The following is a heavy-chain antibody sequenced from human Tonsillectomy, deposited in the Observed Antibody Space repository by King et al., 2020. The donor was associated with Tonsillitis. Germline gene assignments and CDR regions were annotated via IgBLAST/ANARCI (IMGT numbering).Heavy chain of an antibody. Sequence: VQLQQWGAGLLKPSETLSLTCAVYGGSFSGYYWSWIRQPPGKGLEWIGEINHSGSTNYNPSLKSRVTISVDTSKNQFSLKLSSVTAADTAVYYCARVKVVTRHNWFDPWGQGTLVTVSS. V-gene: IGHV4-34*01. CDR3: ARVKVVTRHNWFDP. J-gene: IGHJ5*02. D-gene: IGHD4-23*01. CDR2: INHSGST. CDR1: GGSFSGYY.